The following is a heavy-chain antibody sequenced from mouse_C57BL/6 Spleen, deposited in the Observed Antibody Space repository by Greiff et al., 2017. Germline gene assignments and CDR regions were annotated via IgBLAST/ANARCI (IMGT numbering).Heavy chain of an antibody. CDR1: GFTFSSYA. Sequence: EVKLVESGGGLVKPGGSLKLSCAASGFTFSSYAMSWVRQTPEKRLEWVATISDGGSYTYYPDNVKGRFTISRDNAKNNLYLQMSHLKSEDTAMYYCARDQGAYYGSSYGYFEGWGTGTTVTVSS. D-gene: IGHD1-1*01. V-gene: IGHV5-4*01. J-gene: IGHJ1*03. CDR2: ISDGGSYT. CDR3: ARDQGAYYGSSYGYFEG.